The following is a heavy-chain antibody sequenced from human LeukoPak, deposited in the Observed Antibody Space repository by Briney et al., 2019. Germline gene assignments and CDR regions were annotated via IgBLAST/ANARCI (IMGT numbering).Heavy chain of an antibody. CDR3: AGSVHAASIPAFDY. V-gene: IGHV1-2*02. J-gene: IGHJ4*02. CDR2: IHLSTGDT. Sequence: ASVTVSFTASGDTLTVHNIHWMRHAPGQGLEWMGWIHLSTGDTEYAKSFQGRATMTRDTSIRTTYLELSRLRSDDTAVYHCAGSVHAASIPAFDYWGQGALVTVSS. CDR1: GDTLTVHN. D-gene: IGHD3-10*01.